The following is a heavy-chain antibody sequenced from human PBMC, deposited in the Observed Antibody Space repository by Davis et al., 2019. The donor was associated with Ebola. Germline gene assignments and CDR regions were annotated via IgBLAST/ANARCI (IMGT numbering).Heavy chain of an antibody. CDR1: GFTFSSSG. D-gene: IGHD6-19*01. Sequence: ASVTVSCKPSGFTFSSSGMHWVRQAPGQRLEWMGIINPSGGSTSYAQKFQGRVTMTRYTSISTAYMELRSLRSEDTAVYYCARGHGSGWFNWYFDLWGRGTLVTVSS. V-gene: IGHV1-46*01. CDR2: INPSGGST. CDR3: ARGHGSGWFNWYFDL. J-gene: IGHJ2*01.